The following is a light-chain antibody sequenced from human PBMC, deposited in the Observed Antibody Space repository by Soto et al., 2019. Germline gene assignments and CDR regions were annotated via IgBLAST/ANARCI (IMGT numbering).Light chain of an antibody. Sequence: EIVLTQSPATLSLSPGERATLSCRASQSVSSYFAWYQQKPGQAPRLLIYDASNRATGIPARFSGSGSGTDFTLTISSLEPEDFAVYYCQQRSNWPPGFGPGTKVDIK. CDR2: DAS. CDR3: QQRSNWPPG. J-gene: IGKJ3*01. V-gene: IGKV3-11*01. CDR1: QSVSSY.